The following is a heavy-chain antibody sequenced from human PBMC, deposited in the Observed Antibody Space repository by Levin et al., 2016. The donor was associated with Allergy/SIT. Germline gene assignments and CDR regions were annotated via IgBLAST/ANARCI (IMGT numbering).Heavy chain of an antibody. Sequence: ESLKISCTVSGGSISSYYWSWIRQPPGKGLEWIGYIYYSGSTNYNPSLKSRVTISVDTSKNQFSLKLSSVTAADTAVYYCARQEVSSVLGGYSSSWEGWFDPWGQGTLVTVSS. D-gene: IGHD6-13*01. CDR1: GGSISSYY. CDR2: IYYSGST. CDR3: ARQEVSSVLGGYSSSWEGWFDP. V-gene: IGHV4-59*08. J-gene: IGHJ5*02.